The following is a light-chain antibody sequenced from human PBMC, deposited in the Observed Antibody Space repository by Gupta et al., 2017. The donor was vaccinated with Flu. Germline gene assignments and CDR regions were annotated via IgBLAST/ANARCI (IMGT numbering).Light chain of an antibody. V-gene: IGLV2-14*01. CDR2: EVS. Sequence: QSALTQPASVSGSPGQSITIPCTGTSSDVGGYNYVSWYQQHPGKAPKLMIYEVSNRPSGVSNRFSGSKSGNTASLTISGLQAEDEADYYCSSYTISSTLVFGGGTTLTVL. J-gene: IGLJ2*01. CDR3: SSYTISSTLV. CDR1: SSDVGGYNY.